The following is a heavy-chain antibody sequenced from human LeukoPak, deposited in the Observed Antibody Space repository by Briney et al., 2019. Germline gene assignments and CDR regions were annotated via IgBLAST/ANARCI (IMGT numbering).Heavy chain of an antibody. Sequence: PSETLSLTCTVSGGSISSGSFYWSWIRQTAGKGLEWIGRIYPSGDSQYSPSFRSRATISLDTRNQFSLKLSSVTAADTAVYFCARGYYRNGYQSRGFDYWGQGALVNVSS. CDR3: ARGYYRNGYQSRGFDY. V-gene: IGHV4-61*02. D-gene: IGHD6-19*01. CDR1: GGSISSGSFY. J-gene: IGHJ4*02. CDR2: IYPSGDS.